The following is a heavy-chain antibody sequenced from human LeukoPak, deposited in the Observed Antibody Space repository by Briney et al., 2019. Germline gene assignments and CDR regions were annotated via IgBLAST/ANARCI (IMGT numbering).Heavy chain of an antibody. D-gene: IGHD5-12*01. J-gene: IGHJ4*02. CDR2: INPNSGGT. CDR3: ARDRGLATRNLDY. Sequence: GASVKVSCKASGYTFTGYYMHWVRQAPGQGLEWMGWINPNSGGTNYAQKFQGRVTMTRDTSISTAYMELSRLRSDDTAVYYCARDRGLATRNLDYWGQGTLVTVSS. CDR1: GYTFTGYY. V-gene: IGHV1-2*02.